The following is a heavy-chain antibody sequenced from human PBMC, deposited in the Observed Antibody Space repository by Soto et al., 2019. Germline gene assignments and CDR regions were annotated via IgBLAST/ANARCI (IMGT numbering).Heavy chain of an antibody. J-gene: IGHJ4*02. D-gene: IGHD4-17*01. Sequence: SETLSLTCTVSGGSISSYYWSWIRQPPGKGLEWIGYIYYSGSTNYNPSLKSRVTISVDTSKNQFSLKLSSVTAADTAVYYCARINHDYGDYVYWGQGTLVTVSS. CDR2: IYYSGST. V-gene: IGHV4-59*08. CDR3: ARINHDYGDYVY. CDR1: GGSISSYY.